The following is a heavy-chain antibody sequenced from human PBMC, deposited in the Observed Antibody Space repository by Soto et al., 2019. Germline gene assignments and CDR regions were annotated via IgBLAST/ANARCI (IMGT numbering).Heavy chain of an antibody. J-gene: IGHJ6*03. CDR1: GGSFSGYY. Sequence: QVQLQQWGAGLLKPSETLSLTCAVYGGSFSGYYWSWIRQPPGKGLEWIGEINHSGSTNYNPSLKSRVTISVDTSKNQFSLKLSSVTAADTAVYYCARGPYHRGSSWYARSGYYYYYMDVWGKGTTVTVSS. D-gene: IGHD6-13*01. CDR3: ARGPYHRGSSWYARSGYYYYYMDV. V-gene: IGHV4-34*01. CDR2: INHSGST.